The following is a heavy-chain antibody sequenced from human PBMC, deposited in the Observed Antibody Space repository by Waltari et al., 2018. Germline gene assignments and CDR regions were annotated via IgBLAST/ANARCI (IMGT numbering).Heavy chain of an antibody. CDR1: GINFRDHA. J-gene: IGHJ6*03. CDR2: IGSKTFGGTT. V-gene: IGHV3-49*04. CDR3: ATGDLPHMYYYLDV. D-gene: IGHD7-27*01. Sequence: EVQLVESGGGLVQPGRSLRLSCTVSGINFRDHALTWVRQAPGNGLEWVGFIGSKTFGGTTEYAASVKGRFSISRDDSKNIAYLQMNSLKTEDTGMYYCATGDLPHMYYYLDVWGKGTTVTISS.